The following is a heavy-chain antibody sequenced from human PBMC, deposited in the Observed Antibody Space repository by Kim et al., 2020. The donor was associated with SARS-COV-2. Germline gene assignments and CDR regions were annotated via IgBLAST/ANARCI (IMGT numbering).Heavy chain of an antibody. CDR1: GGTFSSYA. CDR3: ATAGVRYCSSTSCYTPPYYYYYGMDV. Sequence: SVKVSCKASGGTFSSYAISWVRQAPGQGLEWMGGIIPIFGTANYAQKFQGRVTITADESTSTAYMELSSLRSEDTAVYYCATAGVRYCSSTSCYTPPYYYYYGMDVWGQGTTVTVSS. V-gene: IGHV1-69*13. D-gene: IGHD2-2*02. CDR2: IIPIFGTA. J-gene: IGHJ6*02.